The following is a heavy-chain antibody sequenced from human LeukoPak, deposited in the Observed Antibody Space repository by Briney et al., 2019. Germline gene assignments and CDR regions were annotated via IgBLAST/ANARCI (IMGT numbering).Heavy chain of an antibody. J-gene: IGHJ4*02. CDR1: GFTFSSYA. CDR2: ISYDGSNK. V-gene: IGHV3-30-3*01. D-gene: IGHD1-1*01. CDR3: ARDYNWNDVSGFDY. Sequence: GRSLRLSCAASGFTFSSYAMHWVRQAPGKGLEWVAVISYDGSNKYYADSVKGRFTISRDNSKNTLYLQMNSLRAEDTAVYYCARDYNWNDVSGFDYWGQGTLVTVSS.